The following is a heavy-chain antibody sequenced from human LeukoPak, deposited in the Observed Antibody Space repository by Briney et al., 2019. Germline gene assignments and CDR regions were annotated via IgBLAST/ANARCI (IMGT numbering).Heavy chain of an antibody. Sequence: GGSLRLSCAASGFTVSTIYMSWVRQAPGKGLEWVSVVYSGGSTYYADSVKGRFTISRDNSKNTLYLQMSSLRAEDTAVYYCARGGWDGYSLPKLPPHYYYYGMDVWGQGTTVTVSS. D-gene: IGHD5-24*01. CDR2: VYSGGST. J-gene: IGHJ6*02. V-gene: IGHV3-66*01. CDR3: ARGGWDGYSLPKLPPHYYYYGMDV. CDR1: GFTVSTIY.